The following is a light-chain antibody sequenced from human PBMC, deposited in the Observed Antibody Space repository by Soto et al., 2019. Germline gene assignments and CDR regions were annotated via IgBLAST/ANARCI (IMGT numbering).Light chain of an antibody. V-gene: IGLV1-36*01. CDR2: YDD. Sequence: QSVLTQPPSVSEAPRQRVTISCSGSSSNIGNNAVNWYQQLPGKAPKLLIYYDDLLPSGVSDRFSGSKSGTSASLAISGLQSEDEADYYCAALDDSLNGHVVFGGGTKLPVL. CDR1: SSNIGNNA. CDR3: AALDDSLNGHVV. J-gene: IGLJ2*01.